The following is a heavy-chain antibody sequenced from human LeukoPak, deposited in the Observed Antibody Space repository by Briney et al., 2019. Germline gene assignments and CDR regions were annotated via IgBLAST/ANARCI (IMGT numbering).Heavy chain of an antibody. Sequence: GASVKVSCKASGYTFTSYAMHWVRQAPGQRLKWMGWINAGNGNTKYSQKFQGRVTITRDTSASTAYMELSSLRSEDTAVYYCARDYPPDVPNWFDPWGQGTLVTVSS. CDR2: INAGNGNT. J-gene: IGHJ5*02. CDR3: ARDYPPDVPNWFDP. CDR1: GYTFTSYA. V-gene: IGHV1-3*01.